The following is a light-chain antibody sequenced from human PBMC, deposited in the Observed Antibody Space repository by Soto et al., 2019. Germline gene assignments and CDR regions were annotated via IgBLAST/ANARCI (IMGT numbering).Light chain of an antibody. Sequence: QSVLTQPPSVSAAPGQRVTVSCSGSNSNIGNNYVSWYHHLPGAAPKPLIYENNQRPSGIADRFSGSKSGTSATLGITGLQTGDEGDYYCGAWDDSLSAGVFGGGTQLTVL. CDR1: NSNIGNNY. CDR2: ENN. J-gene: IGLJ3*02. CDR3: GAWDDSLSAGV. V-gene: IGLV1-51*02.